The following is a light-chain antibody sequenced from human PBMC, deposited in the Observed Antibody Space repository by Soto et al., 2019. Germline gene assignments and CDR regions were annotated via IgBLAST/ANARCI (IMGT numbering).Light chain of an antibody. V-gene: IGKV1-12*01. CDR3: QQANSFPVT. CDR1: QGISIW. Sequence: DIQMTQSPSSVSASVGDRVTITCRASQGISIWLAWYQHKPGKAPKLLIYAASSLKTGVPSRFSGSGSGREFTLTISSLQPEDFATYYCQQANSFPVTFGGGTMVEIK. J-gene: IGKJ4*01. CDR2: AAS.